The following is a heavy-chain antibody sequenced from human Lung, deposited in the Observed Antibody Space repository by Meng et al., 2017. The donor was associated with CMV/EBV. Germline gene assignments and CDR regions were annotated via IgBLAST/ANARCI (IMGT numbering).Heavy chain of an antibody. CDR2: INTIAEGGTT. CDR3: ASGNGKSDCDY. Sequence: AASGFTFTNCGINWGRQGPGRGVEWVGRINTIAEGGTTQYIAQVKGRLTISRDDSQNTVYLQMNSLETEDTAMYYCASGNGKSDCDYWGQGTLVTVSS. V-gene: IGHV3-15*07. J-gene: IGHJ4*02. CDR1: GFTFTNCG.